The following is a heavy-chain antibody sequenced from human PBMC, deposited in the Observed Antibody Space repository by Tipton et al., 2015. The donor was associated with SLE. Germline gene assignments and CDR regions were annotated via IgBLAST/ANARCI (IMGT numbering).Heavy chain of an antibody. Sequence: GAYINSNTYYWGWIRQPPGKGLEWIGSMFYSGNTYYNPFLRSRVTISADTSKNQSSLKLTSVTAADTAVYYCARDPKYWGQGTLVIVSS. CDR3: ARDPKY. CDR2: MFYSGNT. V-gene: IGHV4-39*07. J-gene: IGHJ4*02. CDR1: GAYINSNTYY.